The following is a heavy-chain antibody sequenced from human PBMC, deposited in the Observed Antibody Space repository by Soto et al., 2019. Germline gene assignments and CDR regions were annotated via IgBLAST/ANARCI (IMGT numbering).Heavy chain of an antibody. D-gene: IGHD3-10*01. CDR1: GGTFSSYA. V-gene: IGHV1-69*13. J-gene: IGHJ4*02. Sequence: ASVKVSCKASGGTFSSYAISWVRQAPGQGLEWMGGIIPIFGTANYAQKFQGRVTITADESTSTAYMELSSLRSEDTAVYYCARDLNMVRGVIGYWGQGTLVTAPQ. CDR3: ARDLNMVRGVIGY. CDR2: IIPIFGTA.